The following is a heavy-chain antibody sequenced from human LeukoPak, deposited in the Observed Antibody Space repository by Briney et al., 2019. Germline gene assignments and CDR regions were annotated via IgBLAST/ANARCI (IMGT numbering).Heavy chain of an antibody. CDR2: IYYSGST. J-gene: IGHJ4*02. CDR3: ARTVPSSSWFSY. V-gene: IGHV4-59*08. Sequence: SETLPLTCTVSGGSISSYYWSWIRQPPGKGLEWIGYIYYSGSTNYNPSLKSRVTISVDTSKNQFSLKLSSVTAADTAVYYCARTVPSSSWFSYWGQGTLVTVSS. CDR1: GGSISSYY. D-gene: IGHD6-13*01.